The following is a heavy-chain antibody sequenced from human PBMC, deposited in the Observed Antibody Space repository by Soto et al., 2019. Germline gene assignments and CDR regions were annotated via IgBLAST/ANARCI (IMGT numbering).Heavy chain of an antibody. CDR3: AKQTMVRGVKH. Sequence: SETLSLTCASYGGSFSGYYWSLIRQPPGKGLEWIGEINHSGSTNYNPSLKSRVTISVDTSKNQFSLKLSSVTAADTAVYYCAKQTMVRGVKHWGQGTTVTVSS. D-gene: IGHD3-10*01. CDR2: INHSGST. V-gene: IGHV4-34*01. CDR1: GGSFSGYY. J-gene: IGHJ6*02.